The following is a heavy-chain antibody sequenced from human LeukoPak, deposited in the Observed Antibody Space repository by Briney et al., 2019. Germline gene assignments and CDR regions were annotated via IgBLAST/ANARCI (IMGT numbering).Heavy chain of an antibody. Sequence: SETLSLTCTVSGGSISSYYWGWIRQPPGKGLEWIGSIYHSGSTYYNPSLKSRVTISVDTSKNQFSLKLSSVTAADTAVYYCASNIVVVPAAFHWFDPWGQGTLVTVSS. V-gene: IGHV4-38-2*02. CDR2: IYHSGST. D-gene: IGHD2-2*01. CDR1: GGSISSYY. CDR3: ASNIVVVPAAFHWFDP. J-gene: IGHJ5*02.